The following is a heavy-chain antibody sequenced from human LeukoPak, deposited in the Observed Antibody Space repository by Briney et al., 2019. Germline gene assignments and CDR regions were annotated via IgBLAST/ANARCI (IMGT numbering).Heavy chain of an antibody. J-gene: IGHJ4*02. CDR2: TSSDLNVK. D-gene: IGHD3-10*01. Sequence: PGGSLGLSGAASGFTFRNYVIHWVRQAPGKGLEWVAVTSSDLNVKLYADSVKGRFTISRDNSRSTLYLQMNSLRPEDTAIYYCAREGYYGSGSPPSLYFDYWGQGTLVTVSS. CDR3: AREGYYGSGSPPSLYFDY. CDR1: GFTFRNYV. V-gene: IGHV3-30-3*01.